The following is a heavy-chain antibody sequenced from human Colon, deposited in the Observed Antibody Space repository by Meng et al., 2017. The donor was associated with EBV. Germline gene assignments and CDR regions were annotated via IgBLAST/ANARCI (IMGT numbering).Heavy chain of an antibody. CDR2: IDDSGNI. J-gene: IGHJ4*02. D-gene: IGHD3-22*01. Sequence: QLQPQQRGAGLLQPSETLSLTCPVYGGPLSGFYWTWIRQSPGKGLEWIGEIDDSGNIIYNPSLKSRVTVSGDTSKNQFSLNVSSVTAADTAVYYCARSRWLLLQLWGQGTLVTVSS. CDR3: ARSRWLLLQL. V-gene: IGHV4-34*01. CDR1: GGPLSGFY.